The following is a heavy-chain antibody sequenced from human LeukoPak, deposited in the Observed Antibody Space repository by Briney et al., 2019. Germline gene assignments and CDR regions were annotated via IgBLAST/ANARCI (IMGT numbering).Heavy chain of an antibody. J-gene: IGHJ4*02. CDR1: GFTFSSYW. CDR2: IKQDGSEK. D-gene: IGHD5-18*01. Sequence: PGGSLRLSCSASGFTFSSYWMSWVRQAPGKGLEWVANIKQDGSEKYYVDSVKGRFTISRDNAKNSLYLQMNSPRAEDTAVYYCARDFDPDTARDYWGQGTLVTVSS. CDR3: ARDFDPDTARDY. V-gene: IGHV3-7*01.